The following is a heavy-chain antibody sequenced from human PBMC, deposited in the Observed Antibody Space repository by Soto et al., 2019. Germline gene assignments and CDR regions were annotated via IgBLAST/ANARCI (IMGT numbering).Heavy chain of an antibody. J-gene: IGHJ4*02. D-gene: IGHD2-2*01. CDR3: AKEPGWNGFYCSSTSCPFDY. CDR2: ISGSGGST. Sequence: GGSLRLSCAASGFTFSSYAMSWVRQAPGKGLEWVSAISGSGGSTYYADSVKGRFTISRDNSKNTLYLQMNSLRAEDTAVYYCAKEPGWNGFYCSSTSCPFDYWGQGTLVTVSS. V-gene: IGHV3-23*01. CDR1: GFTFSSYA.